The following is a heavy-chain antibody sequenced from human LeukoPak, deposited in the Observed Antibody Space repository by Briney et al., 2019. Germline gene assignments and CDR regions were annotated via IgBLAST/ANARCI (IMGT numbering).Heavy chain of an antibody. V-gene: IGHV3-30*03. CDR1: GFTFSSYG. J-gene: IGHJ3*01. CDR2: ISYDGSNK. D-gene: IGHD3-22*01. Sequence: GGSLRLSCAASGFTFSSYGMHCVRQAPGKGLEWGAVISYDGSNKYYADSVKGRFTISRDISKNTVYIQLDSLRADDTVRYYSARHNITSYYDSRGYDAFDVWGQGTMVIVSS. CDR3: ARHNITSYYDSRGYDAFDV.